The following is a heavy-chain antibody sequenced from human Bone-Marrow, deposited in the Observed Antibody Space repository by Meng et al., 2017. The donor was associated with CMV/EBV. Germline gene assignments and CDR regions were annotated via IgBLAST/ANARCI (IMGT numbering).Heavy chain of an antibody. Sequence: GESLKISCAASGLVVTHNFMAWVRQAPGKGLEWVSLIYSGGSTYYADAVKGRFTVSKDDSKNTVFLQMNSLRPEDTAKYYCATETTNSDGMTVWGQGNTVNGAS. V-gene: IGHV3-53*05. CDR3: ATETTNSDGMTV. D-gene: IGHD1-1*01. CDR2: IYSGGST. CDR1: GLVVTHNF. J-gene: IGHJ6*01.